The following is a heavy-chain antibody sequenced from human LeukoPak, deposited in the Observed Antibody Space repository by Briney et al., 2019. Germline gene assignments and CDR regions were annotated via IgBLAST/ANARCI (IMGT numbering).Heavy chain of an antibody. V-gene: IGHV3-21*01. J-gene: IGHJ4*02. Sequence: GGSLRLSCAASGFTLGRYSMNCVRQAPGKGLEWVSTISSISHYIYYADSVKSRFTISRDNAQNSLYLQMSSLRAEDTGVYYCARDVSLGNPGGFDHWGQGALVTVSS. CDR3: ARDVSLGNPGGFDH. CDR2: ISSISHYI. CDR1: GFTLGRYS. D-gene: IGHD3-16*01.